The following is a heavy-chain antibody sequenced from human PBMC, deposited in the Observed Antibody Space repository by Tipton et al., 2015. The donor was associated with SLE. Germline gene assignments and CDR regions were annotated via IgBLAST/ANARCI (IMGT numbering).Heavy chain of an antibody. CDR3: AREASLSY. V-gene: IGHV3-11*04. CDR2: INSGGDTI. J-gene: IGHJ4*02. D-gene: IGHD6-6*01. Sequence: SLRLSCAVSGFTFSDHYMDWVRQAPGKGLEWVAFINSGGDTILYADSVKGRFTISRDDAKNSAYLQMNSLRDEDTAVYYCAREASLSYWGQGTLVTVSS. CDR1: GFTFSDHY.